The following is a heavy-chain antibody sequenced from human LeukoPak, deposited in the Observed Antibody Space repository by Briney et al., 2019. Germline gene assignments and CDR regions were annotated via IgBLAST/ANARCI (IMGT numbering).Heavy chain of an antibody. CDR2: IWYDGSNK. CDR1: GFTFSSYG. V-gene: IGHV3-33*06. D-gene: IGHD5-12*01. Sequence: GRSLRLSCAASGFTFSSYGMHWVRQAPGKGLEWVAVIWYDGSNKYYADSVKGRFTISRDNSKNTLYLQMNSLRAEDTAVYCCAKDSPGYEVNPHFDYWGQGTLVTVSS. J-gene: IGHJ4*02. CDR3: AKDSPGYEVNPHFDY.